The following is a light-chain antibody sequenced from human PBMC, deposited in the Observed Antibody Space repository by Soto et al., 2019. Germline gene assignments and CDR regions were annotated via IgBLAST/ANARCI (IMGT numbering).Light chain of an antibody. CDR1: SSDVGNYNL. J-gene: IGLJ3*02. Sequence: QSALTQPASVSGSPGQSTTISCTGTSSDVGNYNLVSWYQQHPGKAPKLMIYEGSKRPSGVSNRFSGSKSGNTASLTISGLQAEDEADYYCCSYAGSSTGVFGGGTKLTVL. CDR3: CSYAGSSTGV. V-gene: IGLV2-23*01. CDR2: EGS.